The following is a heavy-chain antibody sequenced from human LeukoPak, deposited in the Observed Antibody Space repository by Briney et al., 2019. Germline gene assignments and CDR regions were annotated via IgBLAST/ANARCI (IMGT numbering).Heavy chain of an antibody. CDR3: ARASQWLGSRWFDP. CDR1: GGSNSSGGYS. J-gene: IGHJ5*02. D-gene: IGHD6-19*01. V-gene: IGHV4-30-2*01. Sequence: SETLSLTCAVSGGSNSSGGYSWSWIRQPPGKGLEWIGYIYHSGSTYYNPSLKSRVTISVDRSKNQFSLKLSSVTAADTAVYYCARASQWLGSRWFDPWGQGTLVTVSS. CDR2: IYHSGST.